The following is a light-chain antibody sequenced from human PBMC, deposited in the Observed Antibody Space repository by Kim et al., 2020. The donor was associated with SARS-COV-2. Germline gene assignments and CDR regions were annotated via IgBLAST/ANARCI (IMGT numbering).Light chain of an antibody. CDR2: AKT. Sequence: AVGQTVRITCQGDSLRTFYASWYQQKPGQAPRLVIYAKTNRPSGIPDRFSGSSSGNTASLTITGAQAEDEADYYCNSRDSTGNHSFGGGTQLTVL. CDR3: NSRDSTGNHS. V-gene: IGLV3-19*01. J-gene: IGLJ2*01. CDR1: SLRTFY.